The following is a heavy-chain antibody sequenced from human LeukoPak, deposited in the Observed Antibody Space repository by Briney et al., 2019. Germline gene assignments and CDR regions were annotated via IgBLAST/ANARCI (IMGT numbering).Heavy chain of an antibody. CDR3: ARELGYCSSTSCYTYGMDV. J-gene: IGHJ6*02. CDR1: GFTFSSYS. Sequence: GGSLRLSCAASGFTFSSYSMNWVRQAPGKGLEWVSGINWNGGSTGYADSAKGRFTISRDNAKNSLYLQMNSLRAEDTALYYCARELGYCSSTSCYTYGMDVWGQGTTVTVSS. D-gene: IGHD2-2*01. V-gene: IGHV3-20*04. CDR2: INWNGGST.